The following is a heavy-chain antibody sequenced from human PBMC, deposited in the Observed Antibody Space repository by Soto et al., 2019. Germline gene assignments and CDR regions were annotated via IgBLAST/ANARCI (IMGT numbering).Heavy chain of an antibody. Sequence: PGGSLRLSCAASGFSFSSYEMNWVRQAPGKGLEWVSYISSSGSTIYYADSVKGRFTISRDNAKNLLYLQMNSLRAEDTAVYYCARELSAYSSSWAGMDVWGQGTTVTVSS. V-gene: IGHV3-48*03. J-gene: IGHJ6*02. CDR2: ISSSGSTI. CDR3: ARELSAYSSSWAGMDV. D-gene: IGHD6-13*01. CDR1: GFSFSSYE.